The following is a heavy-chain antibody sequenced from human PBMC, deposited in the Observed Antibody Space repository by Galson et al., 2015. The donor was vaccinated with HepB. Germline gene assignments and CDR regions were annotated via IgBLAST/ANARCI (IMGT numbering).Heavy chain of an antibody. V-gene: IGHV3-21*01. D-gene: IGHD4-17*01. Sequence: SLRLSCAASGFTFSSYNMNWVRQAPGKGLEWVSSISSSSGYIYYADSVKGRFTISRDNAKNSLYLQMNSLRAEDTAVYYCAREDYGDYVFDYWGQGTLVTVSS. J-gene: IGHJ4*02. CDR1: GFTFSSYN. CDR2: ISSSSGYI. CDR3: AREDYGDYVFDY.